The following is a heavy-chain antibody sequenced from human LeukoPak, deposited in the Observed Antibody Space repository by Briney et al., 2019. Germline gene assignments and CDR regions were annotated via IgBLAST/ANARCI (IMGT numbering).Heavy chain of an antibody. Sequence: SETLSLTCTVSGGSISSYYWSWIRQPPGKGLEWIGYIYYSGSTNYNPSLKRRVTISVDTSKNQFSLKLSSVTAADTAVYYCARDRCSSTSCWAFDIWGQGTMVTVSS. CDR3: ARDRCSSTSCWAFDI. J-gene: IGHJ3*02. V-gene: IGHV4-59*01. CDR2: IYYSGST. CDR1: GGSISSYY. D-gene: IGHD2-2*01.